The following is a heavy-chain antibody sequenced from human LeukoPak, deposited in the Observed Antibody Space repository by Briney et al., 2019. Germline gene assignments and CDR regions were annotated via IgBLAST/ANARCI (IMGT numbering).Heavy chain of an antibody. J-gene: IGHJ4*02. D-gene: IGHD1-26*01. Sequence: PSETLSLTCTVSGGSISSSSYYWGWIRQPPGKGLEWIGSIYYSGSTYYNPSLKSRVTISVDTSKNQFSLKLSSVTAADTAVYYCARDLYSAVEGYWGQGTLVTVSS. CDR2: IYYSGST. CDR1: GGSISSSSYY. CDR3: ARDLYSAVEGY. V-gene: IGHV4-39*07.